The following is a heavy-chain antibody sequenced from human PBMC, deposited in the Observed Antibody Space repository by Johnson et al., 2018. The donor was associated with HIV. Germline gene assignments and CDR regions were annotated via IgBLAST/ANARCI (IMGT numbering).Heavy chain of an antibody. D-gene: IGHD2-8*02. V-gene: IGHV3-15*02. CDR2: LKSKTDGGTT. Sequence: VQLVESGGTLVKPGGSLSLSCAASGFTFINAWMTWVRQSPGQGLEWVGRLKSKTDGGTTDYAAPVKGRFTISRDESKNTLYLQMNSLKTEDTALYYCTTVGGILGTYAFDIWGQGTMVTVSS. CDR3: TTVGGILGTYAFDI. J-gene: IGHJ3*02. CDR1: GFTFINAW.